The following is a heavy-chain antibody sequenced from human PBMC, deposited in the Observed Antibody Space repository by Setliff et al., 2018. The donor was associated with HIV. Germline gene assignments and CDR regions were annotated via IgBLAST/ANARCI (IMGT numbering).Heavy chain of an antibody. CDR3: AKHDFGEGSRFDP. CDR2: VYHSGKT. V-gene: IGHV4-38-2*02. D-gene: IGHD3-16*01. J-gene: IGHJ5*02. Sequence: PSETLSLTCTVSGQFISDGYYWGWIRQPPGKGLEWIGSVYHSGKTYYNPSLKSRVTMSADTSKNQISLMLRSMTAADTAVYYCAKHDFGEGSRFDPWGQGSLVTAPQ. CDR1: GQFISDGYY.